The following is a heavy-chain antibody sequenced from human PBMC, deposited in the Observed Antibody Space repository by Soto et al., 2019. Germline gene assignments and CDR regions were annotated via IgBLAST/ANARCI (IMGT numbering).Heavy chain of an antibody. CDR3: ASPPSIPLEGYCSGGSCLYYYYGMDV. J-gene: IGHJ6*02. CDR2: ISSSSSYI. V-gene: IGHV3-21*01. D-gene: IGHD2-15*01. Sequence: GGSLRLSCAASGFTFSSYSMNWVRQAPGKGLEWVSSISSSSSYIYYADSVKGRFTISRDNAKNSLYLQMNSLRAEDTAVYYCASPPSIPLEGYCSGGSCLYYYYGMDVWGQGTTVTV. CDR1: GFTFSSYS.